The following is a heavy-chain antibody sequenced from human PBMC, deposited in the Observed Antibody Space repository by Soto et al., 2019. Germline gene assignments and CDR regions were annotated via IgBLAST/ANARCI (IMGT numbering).Heavy chain of an antibody. CDR3: ARGDSSGYYNWFDP. J-gene: IGHJ5*02. Sequence: QVQLVQSGAEVKTPGSSVKVSCKASGGTFSSYAISWVRQAPGQGLEWLGGIIPIFGTANYEKKFQGRVTITADESTSTAYMELSSLRSEDTAVYYCARGDSSGYYNWFDPCGQGTLVTVAA. V-gene: IGHV1-69*12. D-gene: IGHD3-22*01. CDR1: GGTFSSYA. CDR2: IIPIFGTA.